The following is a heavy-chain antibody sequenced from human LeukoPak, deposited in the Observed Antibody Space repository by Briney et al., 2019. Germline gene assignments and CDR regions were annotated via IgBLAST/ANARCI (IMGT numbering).Heavy chain of an antibody. D-gene: IGHD2-2*01. V-gene: IGHV1-24*01. CDR2: FDPEDGET. CDR1: GCTLTELS. CDR3: AVGPAADFHGMDV. J-gene: IGHJ6*02. Sequence: GASVKVSCTVSGCTLTELSMHWVRQAPGKGLEWMGGFDPEDGETIYAQKFQGRVTMTEDTSTDTAYMELSSLRSEDTAVYYCAVGPAADFHGMDVWGQGTTVTVSS.